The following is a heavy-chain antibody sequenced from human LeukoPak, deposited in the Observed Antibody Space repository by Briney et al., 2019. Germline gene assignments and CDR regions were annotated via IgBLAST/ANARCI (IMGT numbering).Heavy chain of an antibody. CDR2: IYYSGST. J-gene: IGHJ4*02. CDR3: ARHFALLRYFDWLLPFDY. V-gene: IGHV4-39*01. D-gene: IGHD3-9*01. CDR1: GGSFSSSSYY. Sequence: SETLSLTCTVSGGSFSSSSYYWGWIRQPPGKGLEWIGSIYYSGSTYYNPSRKSRVTISVDTSKNQFSLKLSSVTAADTAVYYCARHFALLRYFDWLLPFDYWGQGTLVTVSS.